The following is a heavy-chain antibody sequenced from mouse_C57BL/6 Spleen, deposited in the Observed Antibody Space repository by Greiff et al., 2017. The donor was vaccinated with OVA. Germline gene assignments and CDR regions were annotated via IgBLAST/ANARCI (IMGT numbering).Heavy chain of an antibody. J-gene: IGHJ1*03. D-gene: IGHD2-1*01. CDR3: ARSGGNYPYWYFDV. Sequence: QVHVKQPGAELVKPGASVKLSCKASGYTFTSYWMQWVKQRPGQGLEWIGEIDPSDSYTNYNQKFKGKATLTVDTSSSTAYMQLSSLTSEDSAVYYCARSGGNYPYWYFDVWGTGTTVTVSS. CDR1: GYTFTSYW. CDR2: IDPSDSYT. V-gene: IGHV1-50*01.